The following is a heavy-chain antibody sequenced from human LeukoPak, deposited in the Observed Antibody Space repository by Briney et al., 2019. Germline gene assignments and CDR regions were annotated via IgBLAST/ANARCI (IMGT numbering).Heavy chain of an antibody. CDR2: FDPEDGET. V-gene: IGHV1-24*01. Sequence: ASVKVSCTVSGYTLTELSMHWVRQAPGKGLEWMGGFDPEDGETIYAQKFQGRVTMTEDTSTDTAYMELSSLRSEDTAVYYCARGGGISSSLRYWGQGTLVTVSS. CDR1: GYTLTELS. J-gene: IGHJ4*02. D-gene: IGHD6-13*01. CDR3: ARGGGISSSLRY.